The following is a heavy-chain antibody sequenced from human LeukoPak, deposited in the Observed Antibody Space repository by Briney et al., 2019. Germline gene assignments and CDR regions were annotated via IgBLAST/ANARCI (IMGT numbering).Heavy chain of an antibody. CDR1: GVSINGNY. CDR2: VSDTGDT. CDR3: ARVFRGGVTSHWFDP. J-gene: IGHJ5*02. V-gene: IGHV4-59*01. D-gene: IGHD3-3*01. Sequence: SETLSLTCTVSGVSINGNYWTWIRQLPGKGLEWIGFVSDTGDTDYNPSLKSRLTISADTSKSQLSLSLSSVTAADTALYYCARVFRGGVTSHWFDPWGQGTLVTVSS.